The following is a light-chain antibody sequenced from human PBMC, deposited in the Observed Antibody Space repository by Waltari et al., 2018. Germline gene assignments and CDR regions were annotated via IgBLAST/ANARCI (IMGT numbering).Light chain of an antibody. CDR3: ASRGASKV. V-gene: IGLV2-8*01. J-gene: IGLJ2*01. Sequence: QSALTQPPSASGSPGQSVTISCTGTRSDVGASKYVPWYHQHPGKAPKRLIYEVSKRASGVPDRFSGSKSGNTASLTVSGLQAEDEADYYCASRGASKVFGGGTKLTVL. CDR1: RSDVGASKY. CDR2: EVS.